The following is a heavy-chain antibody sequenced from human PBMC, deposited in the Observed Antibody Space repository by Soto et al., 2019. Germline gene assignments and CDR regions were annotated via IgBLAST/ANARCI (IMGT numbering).Heavy chain of an antibody. CDR1: GYTFTSYG. D-gene: IGHD4-17*01. CDR3: ARDPAVTSYYYYYGMDV. J-gene: IGHJ6*02. Sequence: QVQLVQSGAEVKKPGASVKVSCKASGYTFTSYGISWVRQAPGQGLEWMGWISAYNGNTNYAQKLQGRVTMTTDTSTSTAYMELRSLRSDDTAVYYCARDPAVTSYYYYYGMDVWVQGTTVTVSS. CDR2: ISAYNGNT. V-gene: IGHV1-18*04.